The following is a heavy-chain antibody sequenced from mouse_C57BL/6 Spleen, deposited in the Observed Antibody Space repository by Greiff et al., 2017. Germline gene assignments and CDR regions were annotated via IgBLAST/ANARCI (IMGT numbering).Heavy chain of an antibody. D-gene: IGHD2-5*01. V-gene: IGHV5-4*01. CDR2: ISDGGSYT. CDR3: VRDPRPYSTSYYFDY. CDR1: GFTFSSYA. Sequence: EVMLVESGGGLVKPGGSLKLSCAASGFTFSSYAMSWVRQTPEKRLEWVATISDGGSYTYYPDNVKGRFTISRDNAKNNLYLQMSHLKSEDTAMYYCVRDPRPYSTSYYFDYWGQGTTLTVSS. J-gene: IGHJ2*01.